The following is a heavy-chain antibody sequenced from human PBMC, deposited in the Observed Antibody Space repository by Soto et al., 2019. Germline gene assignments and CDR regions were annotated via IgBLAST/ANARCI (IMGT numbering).Heavy chain of an antibody. Sequence: SETLSITCAVSGGSISSGGYSWSWIRQPPGKGLEWIGYIYYSGSTNYNPSLKSRVTMSVDTSNNQFSLKLSSVTAADTAVYYCARQASGYYYGWFDPWGQGTLVTVSS. D-gene: IGHD3-22*01. CDR1: GGSISSGGYS. J-gene: IGHJ5*02. CDR2: IYYSGST. CDR3: ARQASGYYYGWFDP. V-gene: IGHV4-30-2*03.